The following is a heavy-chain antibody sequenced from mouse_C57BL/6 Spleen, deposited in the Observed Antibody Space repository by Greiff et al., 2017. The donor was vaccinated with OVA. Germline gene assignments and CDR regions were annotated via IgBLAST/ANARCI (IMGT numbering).Heavy chain of an antibody. D-gene: IGHD1-1*01. CDR3: ARPYYYGSPYFDY. V-gene: IGHV1-82*01. CDR2: IYPGDGDT. J-gene: IGHJ2*01. CDR1: GYAFSSSW. Sequence: VKLVESGPELVKPGASVKISCKASGYAFSSSWMNWVKQRPGKGLEWIGRIYPGDGDTNYNGKFKGKATLTADKSSSTAYMQLSSLTSEDSAVYFCARPYYYGSPYFDYWGQGTTLTVSS.